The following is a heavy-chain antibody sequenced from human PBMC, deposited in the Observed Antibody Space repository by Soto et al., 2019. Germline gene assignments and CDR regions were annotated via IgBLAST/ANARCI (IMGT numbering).Heavy chain of an antibody. D-gene: IGHD6-19*01. J-gene: IGHJ4*02. V-gene: IGHV3-30*03. Sequence: PGGSLRLSCAASGFTFSSYGMHWVRQAPGKGLEWVAVISYDGSNKYYADSVKGRFTISRDNSKNTLYLQMNSLRAEDTAAYYCAIYSSGWYPLDYWGQGTLVTVSS. CDR3: AIYSSGWYPLDY. CDR1: GFTFSSYG. CDR2: ISYDGSNK.